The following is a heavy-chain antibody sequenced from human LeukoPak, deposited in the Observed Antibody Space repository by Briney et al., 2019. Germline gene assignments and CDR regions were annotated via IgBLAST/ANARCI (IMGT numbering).Heavy chain of an antibody. D-gene: IGHD3-22*01. CDR3: ARDLVQRSATYYYDSSGYYYMVY. V-gene: IGHV1-18*01. CDR2: ISAYNGNT. J-gene: IGHJ4*02. CDR1: GYTFTSYG. Sequence: GASVKVSCKASGYTFTSYGISWVRQAPGQGLEWMGWISAYNGNTNYAQKLQGRVTMTTDTSTSTAYMELRSLRSDDTAVYYCARDLVQRSATYYYDSSGYYYMVYWGQGTLVTVSS.